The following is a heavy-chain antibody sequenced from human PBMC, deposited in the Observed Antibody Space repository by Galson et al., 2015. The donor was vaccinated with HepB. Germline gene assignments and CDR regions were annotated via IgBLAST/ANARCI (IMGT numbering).Heavy chain of an antibody. CDR2: IWYDGSKE. J-gene: IGHJ4*02. CDR3: AGDDQALHSSRLGY. Sequence: SLRLSCAASGFSFSTYGMNWVRQIPGKGLEWVAVIWYDGSKEYSGDSVKGRFTISRDTSRNTVYLQMNHVTAEDSAAYYCAGDDQALHSSRLGYRGRGTLITDS. CDR1: GFSFSTYG. V-gene: IGHV3-33*01. D-gene: IGHD6-13*01.